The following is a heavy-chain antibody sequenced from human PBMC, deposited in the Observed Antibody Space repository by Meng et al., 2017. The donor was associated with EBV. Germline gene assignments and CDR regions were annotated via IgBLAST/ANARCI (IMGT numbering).Heavy chain of an antibody. V-gene: IGHV3-73*02. CDR3: TRMSSPLDY. D-gene: IGHD2-2*01. CDR2: IRSKAKSYAT. Sequence: EVQLVWAGGGLVQPGGSLELSCAASGFTFSGSAMHWVRQASGKGLEWVGRIRSKAKSYATAYAASVKGRLTISRDDSKNTAYLQMNSLKTEDTAVYYCTRMSSPLDYWGQGTLVTVSS. CDR1: GFTFSGSA. J-gene: IGHJ4*02.